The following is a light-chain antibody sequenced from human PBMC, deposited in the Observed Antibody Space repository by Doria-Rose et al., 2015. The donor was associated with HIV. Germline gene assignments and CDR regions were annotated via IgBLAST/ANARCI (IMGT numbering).Light chain of an antibody. CDR3: HQYGTSWT. Sequence: TQSPGTLSLSPGERATLSCRASQSFSSTYLAWYQQKPGQAPSLLIYDGSTRATGIPDKFSASGSGTDFTLTINRLGPEDFALYYSHQYGTSWTFGQGTKVEI. CDR1: QSFSSTY. V-gene: IGKV3-20*01. J-gene: IGKJ1*01. CDR2: DGS.